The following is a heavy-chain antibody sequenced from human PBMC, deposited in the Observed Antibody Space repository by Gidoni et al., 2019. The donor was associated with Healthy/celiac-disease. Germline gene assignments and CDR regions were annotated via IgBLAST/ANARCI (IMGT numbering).Heavy chain of an antibody. Sequence: QVQLVESGGGVVQLVRSLRLSCAASGFTFSSYAMHWVRQSPGKGLEWVAVISYDGSNKYYADSVKGRFTISRDNSKNTLYLQMNSLRAEDTAVYYCAREGPKYSSGPRRLDYWGQGTLGHRLL. CDR3: AREGPKYSSGPRRLDY. D-gene: IGHD6-19*01. V-gene: IGHV3-30-3*01. CDR2: ISYDGSNK. CDR1: GFTFSSYA. J-gene: IGHJ4*02.